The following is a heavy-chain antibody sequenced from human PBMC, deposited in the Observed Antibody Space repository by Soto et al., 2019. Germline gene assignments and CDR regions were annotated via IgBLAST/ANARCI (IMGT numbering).Heavy chain of an antibody. CDR3: ARDLPYYDSSGYYDPHFDY. D-gene: IGHD3-22*01. V-gene: IGHV3-7*04. Sequence: PGGSLRLSCAASGFTFSSYWMSWVRQAPGKGLEWVANIKQDGSEKYYVDSVKGRFTISRDNAKNSLYLQMNSLRAEDTAVYYCARDLPYYDSSGYYDPHFDYWGQGTLVTVSS. J-gene: IGHJ4*02. CDR1: GFTFSSYW. CDR2: IKQDGSEK.